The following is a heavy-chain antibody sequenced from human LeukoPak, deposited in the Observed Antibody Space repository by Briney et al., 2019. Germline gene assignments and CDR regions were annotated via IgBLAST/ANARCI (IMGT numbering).Heavy chain of an antibody. V-gene: IGHV3-66*02. CDR3: ARALQRWLPSLNIDY. Sequence: GGSLRLSCAASGFTVRSNFMSWVRQAPGKGLEWVSIIYSDGSTYYADSVKGRFTISRDNSKNTLYLQMNSLRAEDTAVYYCARALQRWLPSLNIDYWGQGTLVTVSS. D-gene: IGHD5-18*01. CDR1: GFTVRSNF. CDR2: IYSDGST. J-gene: IGHJ4*02.